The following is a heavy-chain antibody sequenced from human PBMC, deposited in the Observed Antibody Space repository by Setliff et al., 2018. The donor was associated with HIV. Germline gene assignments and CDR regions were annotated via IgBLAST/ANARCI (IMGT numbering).Heavy chain of an antibody. CDR3: ARHGAYEAYYDYMDV. D-gene: IGHD5-12*01. V-gene: IGHV4-39*01. Sequence: SETLSLTCTVSGVSISSSGYFWGWIRQSPGKGLEWIGSIYYSGSTYYNPSLKSRVTITVDTSKNQFSLKLSSVTAADTAVYYCARHGAYEAYYDYMDVWGKGTTVTVSS. CDR1: GVSISSSGYF. CDR2: IYYSGST. J-gene: IGHJ6*03.